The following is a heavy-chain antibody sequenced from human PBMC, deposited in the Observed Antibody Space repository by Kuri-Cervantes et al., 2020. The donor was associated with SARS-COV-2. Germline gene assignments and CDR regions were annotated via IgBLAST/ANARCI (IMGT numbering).Heavy chain of an antibody. J-gene: IGHJ6*02. CDR2: INPSGGST. D-gene: IGHD1-26*01. V-gene: IGHV1-46*01. CDR1: GGTFISSA. CDR3: ARSNIVGASGGMDV. Sequence: ASVKVSCKASGGTFISSAVNWVRLAPGQGLEWMGIINPSGGSTSYAQKFQGRVTMTRDTSTSTVYMELSSLRSEDTAVYYCARSNIVGASGGMDVWGQGTTVTVSS.